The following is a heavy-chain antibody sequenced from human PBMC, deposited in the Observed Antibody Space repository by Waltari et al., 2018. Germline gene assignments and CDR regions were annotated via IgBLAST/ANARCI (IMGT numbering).Heavy chain of an antibody. CDR2: ISSRGEP. CDR3: AARALHAPY. Sequence: EVQLVESGGGLIQPGGSLRLSCAASGFNVGNNYMTWVRQAPGKGLEWVQLISSRGEPSYADSVKGRFPISRDSSRNTLYLQMNSLRAEDTAVYYCAARALHAPYWGQGALVTVSS. CDR1: GFNVGNNY. J-gene: IGHJ4*02. V-gene: IGHV3-53*01.